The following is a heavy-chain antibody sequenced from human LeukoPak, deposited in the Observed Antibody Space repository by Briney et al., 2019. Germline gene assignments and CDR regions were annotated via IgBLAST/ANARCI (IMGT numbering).Heavy chain of an antibody. CDR1: GGSFRGYY. V-gene: IGHV4-34*01. J-gene: IGHJ4*02. CDR2: INHSGST. CDR3: ARGRYGDYERYFDY. Sequence: SETLSLTCAVYGGSFRGYYWSWIRQPPGKGLEWSGEINHSGSTNYNPSLKSRVTISVDTSKNQFSLKLSSVTAADTAVYSCARGRYGDYERYFDYWGQGTLVTVSS. D-gene: IGHD4-17*01.